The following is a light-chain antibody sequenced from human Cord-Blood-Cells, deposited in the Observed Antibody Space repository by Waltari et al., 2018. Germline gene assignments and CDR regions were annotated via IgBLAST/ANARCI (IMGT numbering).Light chain of an antibody. CDR2: WAS. V-gene: IGKV4-1*01. Sequence: DIAMTQSPDSLAVSLGERATLHCKSSQSVLYSSNNKNYLAWYQQKPGQPPKLLIYWASTRESGVPDRFSGSGSGTDFTLTISSLQAEDVAVYYCQQYYSTPPTFGQGTKVEIK. CDR3: QQYYSTPPT. CDR1: QSVLYSSNNKNY. J-gene: IGKJ1*01.